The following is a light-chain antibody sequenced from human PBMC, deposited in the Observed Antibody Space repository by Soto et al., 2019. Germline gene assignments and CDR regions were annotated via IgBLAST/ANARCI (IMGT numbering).Light chain of an antibody. J-gene: IGKJ4*01. CDR3: QQYVSSTLT. CDR2: GAS. CDR1: QSVSSIY. Sequence: EIVLTQSPGTLSLSPGERATLSCRASQSVSSIYLAWYHQKPGQAPRLLIYGASSRATGIPDRFSGSGSGTDFTLTISRLEPEDFAVYYCQQYVSSTLTFGGGTKVEIQ. V-gene: IGKV3-20*01.